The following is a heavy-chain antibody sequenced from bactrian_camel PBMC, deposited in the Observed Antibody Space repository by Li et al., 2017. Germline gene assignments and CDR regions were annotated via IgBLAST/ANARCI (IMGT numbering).Heavy chain of an antibody. V-gene: IGHV3S63*01. CDR3: AADILPTIWTMTGCGKEAFGR. CDR2: IRTGYPGTS. D-gene: IGHD4*01. Sequence: HVLLVESGGGSVQTGGSLRLSCSASGYTTGRHCMAWFRQAPGKEREGVASIRTGYPGTSDYGASVMGRFTVSLDNAKNTVYLQMSSLKPEDTAVYYCAADILPTIWTMTGCGKEAFGRWGQGTQVTVS. CDR1: GYTTGRHC. J-gene: IGHJ6*01.